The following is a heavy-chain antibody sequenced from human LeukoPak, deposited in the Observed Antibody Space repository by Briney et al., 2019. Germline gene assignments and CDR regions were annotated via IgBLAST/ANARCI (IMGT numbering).Heavy chain of an antibody. CDR3: ARDPTSSWETAFDI. Sequence: GGSLRLSCIASGFTFSTYPMHWVRQAPGKGLEWVAVISYDGSATSYAESVKGRFTFSRDNSKNSLYLQMNSLRAEDTAVYYCARDPTSSWETAFDIWGQGTMVTVSS. CDR2: ISYDGSAT. J-gene: IGHJ3*02. D-gene: IGHD1-26*01. V-gene: IGHV3-30*04. CDR1: GFTFSTYP.